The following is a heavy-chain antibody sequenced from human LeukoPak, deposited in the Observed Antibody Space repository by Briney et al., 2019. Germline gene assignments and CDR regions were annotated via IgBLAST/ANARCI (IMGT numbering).Heavy chain of an antibody. V-gene: IGHV4-39*07. D-gene: IGHD5-24*01. CDR1: GGSISSGSYY. Sequence: SQTLSLTCTVSGGSISSGSYYWSWIRQPPGKGLEWIGSIHHSGNTYYNPSLRSRVTVSVDTSKNQISLKLSSVTAADTAVYYCARRGDGYNFFDYWGQGTLVTVSS. J-gene: IGHJ4*02. CDR3: ARRGDGYNFFDY. CDR2: IHHSGNT.